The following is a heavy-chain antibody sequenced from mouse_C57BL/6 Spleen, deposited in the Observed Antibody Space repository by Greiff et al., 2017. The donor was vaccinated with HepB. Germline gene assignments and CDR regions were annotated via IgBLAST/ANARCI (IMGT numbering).Heavy chain of an antibody. CDR3: ARYISSGPYYAMDY. D-gene: IGHD3-2*02. J-gene: IGHJ4*01. CDR1: GFTFTDYY. Sequence: EVQLVESGGGLVQPGGSLSLSCAASGFTFTDYYMSWVRQPPGKALEWLGFIRNKANGYTTEYSATLKGRFTISRDNSQSILYLQMNALRAEDSATYYCARYISSGPYYAMDYWGQGTSVTVSS. CDR2: IRNKANGYTT. V-gene: IGHV7-3*01.